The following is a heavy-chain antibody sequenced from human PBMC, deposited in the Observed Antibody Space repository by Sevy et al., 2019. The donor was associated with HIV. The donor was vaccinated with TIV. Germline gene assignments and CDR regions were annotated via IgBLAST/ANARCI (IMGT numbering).Heavy chain of an antibody. Sequence: SETLSLTCTVSGGSISSYYWSWIRQSPGKGLEWIGYIYYSGSTNYNPSLKSRVTISVDTSKNQFSLKLSSVTAADTAVYYCASLAAAAGFDPWGQGTLVTVSS. D-gene: IGHD6-13*01. J-gene: IGHJ5*02. CDR2: IYYSGST. CDR1: GGSISSYY. CDR3: ASLAAAAGFDP. V-gene: IGHV4-59*01.